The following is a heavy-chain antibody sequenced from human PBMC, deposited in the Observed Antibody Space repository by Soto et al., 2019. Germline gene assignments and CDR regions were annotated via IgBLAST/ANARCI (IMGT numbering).Heavy chain of an antibody. CDR1: GYTFTSYG. V-gene: IGHV1-18*04. D-gene: IGHD1-1*01. CDR3: ARGQLHSDFDY. CDR2: VSAYNDNT. Sequence: ASVKVSCKASGYTFTSYGFNWVRQAPGQGLEWMGWVSAYNDNTNYAQKLQGRVTMTIDTSTSTGYMELRSLRSDDTAVYYCARGQLHSDFDYWGQGTLVTVSS. J-gene: IGHJ4*02.